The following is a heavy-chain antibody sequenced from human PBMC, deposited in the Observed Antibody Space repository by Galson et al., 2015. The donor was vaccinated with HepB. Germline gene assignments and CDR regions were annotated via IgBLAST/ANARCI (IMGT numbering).Heavy chain of an antibody. Sequence: SLRLSCAASGFTFSSYGMHWVRQAPGKGLEWVAVISYDGSNKYYADSVKGRFTISRDNSKNTLYLQMNSLRAEDTAVYYCATEGTYSRDYYYYGMDVWGQGTTVTVSS. V-gene: IGHV3-30*03. J-gene: IGHJ6*02. CDR1: GFTFSSYG. CDR2: ISYDGSNK. D-gene: IGHD4-11*01. CDR3: ATEGTYSRDYYYYGMDV.